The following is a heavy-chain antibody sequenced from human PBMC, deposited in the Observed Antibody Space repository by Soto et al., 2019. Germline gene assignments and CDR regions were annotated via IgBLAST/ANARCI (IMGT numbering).Heavy chain of an antibody. CDR2: IYYSGST. J-gene: IGHJ4*02. CDR1: GGSITSSSYY. CDR3: MLGSGWKDFDY. Sequence: SETLSLTCTVSGGSITSSSYYCGWIRQPPGRGLEWIGNIYYSGSTYYNPSLKSRVTISVDTSKNQFSLKLSSVTAADTVVYYCMLGSGWKDFDYWGQGTLVTVSS. D-gene: IGHD3-22*01. V-gene: IGHV4-39*01.